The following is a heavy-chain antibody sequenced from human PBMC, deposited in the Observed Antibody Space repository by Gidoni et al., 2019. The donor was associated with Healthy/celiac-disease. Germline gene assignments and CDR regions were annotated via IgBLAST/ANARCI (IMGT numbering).Heavy chain of an antibody. D-gene: IGHD2-2*01. J-gene: IGHJ6*02. V-gene: IGHV3-9*01. CDR1: GFTFDDYA. Sequence: EVQLVESGGGLVQPGRSLRLSCAASGFTFDDYAMHWVWQAPGKGLEWVSGISWNSGSIGYADSVKGRFTISRDNAKNSLYLQMNSLRAEDTALYYCAKDMWCSSTSCYEYYYYGMDVWGQGTTVTVSS. CDR2: ISWNSGSI. CDR3: AKDMWCSSTSCYEYYYYGMDV.